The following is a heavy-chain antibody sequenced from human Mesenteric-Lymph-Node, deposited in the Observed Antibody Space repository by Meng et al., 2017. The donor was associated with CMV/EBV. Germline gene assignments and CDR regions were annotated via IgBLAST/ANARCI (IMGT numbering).Heavy chain of an antibody. J-gene: IGHJ6*02. CDR3: ARDRYCSSTSCYWWRTQIYYYYYGMDV. CDR2: IKQDGSEK. Sequence: GGSLRLSCAASGFTFSSYWMSWVRQAPGKGLEWVANIKQDGSEKYYVDSVKGRFTISRDNAKNSLYLQMNSLRAEDTAVYYCARDRYCSSTSCYWWRTQIYYYYYGMDVWGQGTTVTVSS. D-gene: IGHD2-2*01. CDR1: GFTFSSYW. V-gene: IGHV3-7*01.